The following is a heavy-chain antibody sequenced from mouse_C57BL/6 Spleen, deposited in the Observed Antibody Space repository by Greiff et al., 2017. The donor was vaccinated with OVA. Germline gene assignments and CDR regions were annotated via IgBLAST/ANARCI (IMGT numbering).Heavy chain of an antibody. CDR3: TRDRAYYSNSYAMDY. CDR2: LSSGGDYI. Sequence: EVKLVESGEGLVKPGGSLKLSCAASGFTFSSYAMSWVRQTPEKRLAWVAYLSSGGDYIYYADTVKGRFTISRDNARNTLYLQMSSLKSEDTAMYYCTRDRAYYSNSYAMDYWGQGTSVTVSS. V-gene: IGHV5-9-1*02. D-gene: IGHD2-5*01. CDR1: GFTFSSYA. J-gene: IGHJ4*01.